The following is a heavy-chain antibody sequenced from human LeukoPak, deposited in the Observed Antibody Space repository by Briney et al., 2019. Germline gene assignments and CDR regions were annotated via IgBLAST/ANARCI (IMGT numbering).Heavy chain of an antibody. CDR3: AIAPTYGDYLSNCFDP. J-gene: IGHJ5*02. V-gene: IGHV1-69*05. CDR1: GGTFSSYA. D-gene: IGHD4-17*01. Sequence: ASVKVSCKASGGTFSSYAISWVRQAPGQGLEWMGGIIPIFGTANYAQKFQGRVTITTDESTSTAYMELSSLRSENTAVYYCAIAPTYGDYLSNCFDPWGQGTLVTVS. CDR2: IIPIFGTA.